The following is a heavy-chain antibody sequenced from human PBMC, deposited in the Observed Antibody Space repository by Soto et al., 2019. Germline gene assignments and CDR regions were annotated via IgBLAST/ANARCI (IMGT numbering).Heavy chain of an antibody. CDR1: GGPFNTYY. V-gene: IGHV4-59*08. D-gene: IGHD3-9*01. CDR3: ARHKAGHYDILTDDSPGSAFEI. J-gene: IGHJ3*02. CDR2: IYSGGTT. Sequence: QVQLQESGPGLVRPSETLSLTCTVSGGPFNTYYWSWIRQPPGKGLEWIGYIYSGGTTNYNPSLRGRVTITIDTPKNQVSLRLDSVTAADTAVYYCARHKAGHYDILTDDSPGSAFEIWGQGTMVTVSS.